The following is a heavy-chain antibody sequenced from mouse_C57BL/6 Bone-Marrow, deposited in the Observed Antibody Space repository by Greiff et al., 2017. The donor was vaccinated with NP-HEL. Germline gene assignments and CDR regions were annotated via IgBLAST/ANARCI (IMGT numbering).Heavy chain of an antibody. Sequence: VQLQQSGPELVKPGASVKISCKASGYAFSSSWMNWVKQRPGKGLEWIGRIYPGDGDTNYNGKFKGKATLTADKSSSTAYMQLSSLTSEDSAVYFCARFPIIYGNYDYWGQGTTLTVSS. D-gene: IGHD2-1*01. CDR1: GYAFSSSW. V-gene: IGHV1-82*01. CDR3: ARFPIIYGNYDY. J-gene: IGHJ2*01. CDR2: IYPGDGDT.